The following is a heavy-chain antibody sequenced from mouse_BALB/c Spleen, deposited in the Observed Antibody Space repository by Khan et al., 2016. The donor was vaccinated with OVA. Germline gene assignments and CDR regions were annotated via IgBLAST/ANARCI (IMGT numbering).Heavy chain of an antibody. V-gene: IGHV5-6-4*01. CDR1: GFSFSSYS. D-gene: IGHD1-1*01. J-gene: IGHJ2*01. CDR3: TVHRGYYGSSPYFDY. CDR2: ISSGGSYT. Sequence: VQLKESGGGLVRPGGSLKLSCAASGFSFSSYSMSWVRQTPEKRLEWVATISSGGSYTYYPDSVKGRFTISRDNAKNTQHLQVNSLRSEDTAMYYCTVHRGYYGSSPYFDYWCQGTTLTVSS.